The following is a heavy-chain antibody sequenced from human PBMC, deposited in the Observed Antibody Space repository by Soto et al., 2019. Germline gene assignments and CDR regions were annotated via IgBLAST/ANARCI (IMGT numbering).Heavy chain of an antibody. J-gene: IGHJ6*02. CDR1: GFTFSNAW. Sequence: GGSLRLSCAASGFTFSNAWMSWVRQAPGKGLEWVSSISSSSSYIYYADSVKGRFTISRDNAKNSLYLQMNSLRAEDTAVYYCARVGVATAHYYYYGMDVWGQGTTVTVSS. V-gene: IGHV3-21*01. CDR3: ARVGVATAHYYYYGMDV. D-gene: IGHD5-12*01. CDR2: ISSSSSYI.